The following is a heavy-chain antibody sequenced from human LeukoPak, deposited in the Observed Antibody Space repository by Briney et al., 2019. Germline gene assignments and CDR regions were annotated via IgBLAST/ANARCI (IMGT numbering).Heavy chain of an antibody. D-gene: IGHD1-26*01. J-gene: IGHJ4*02. V-gene: IGHV3-30-3*01. Sequence: PGGSLGLSCAASGFTFSGYAMHWVRQAPGKGLEWVAVISYDGGSEYYADSVKGRFTISRDNSKNTLYLQMNSLRAEDTAVYNCARDGGSYELDYWGQGTLVTVSS. CDR1: GFTFSGYA. CDR3: ARDGGSYELDY. CDR2: ISYDGGSE.